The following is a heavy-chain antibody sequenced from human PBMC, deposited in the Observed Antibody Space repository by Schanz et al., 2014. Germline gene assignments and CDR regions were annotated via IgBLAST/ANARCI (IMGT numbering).Heavy chain of an antibody. CDR2: ISSSGTSI. CDR1: GFTFSSYT. CDR3: ARGVRIDY. Sequence: EVQLLESGGGLVRPGGSLRLSCAASGFTFSSYTMNWVRQTPGKGLEWVSFISSSGTSIYYADSVKGRFTISRDNAKNSLYLQMNSLRAEDTAVYYCARGVRIDYWGQGTLVTVSS. D-gene: IGHD3-3*01. V-gene: IGHV3-48*01. J-gene: IGHJ4*02.